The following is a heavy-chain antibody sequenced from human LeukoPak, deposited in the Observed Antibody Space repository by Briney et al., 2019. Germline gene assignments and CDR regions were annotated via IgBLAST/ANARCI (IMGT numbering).Heavy chain of an antibody. J-gene: IGHJ3*02. CDR1: GGSISSSSYY. D-gene: IGHD3-22*01. CDR2: IYYSGST. V-gene: IGHV4-39*01. CDR3: ARSNYYDSSGYYSDAFDI. Sequence: SETLSLTCTVSGGSISSSSYYWGWIRQPPGKGLEWIGSIYYSGSTYYNPSLKSRVTISVDTSKNQFSLKLSSVTAADTAVYYCARSNYYDSSGYYSDAFDIWGQGTMVTVSS.